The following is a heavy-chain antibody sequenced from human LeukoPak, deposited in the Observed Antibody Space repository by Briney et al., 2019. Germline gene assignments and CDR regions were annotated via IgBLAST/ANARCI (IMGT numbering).Heavy chain of an antibody. Sequence: GGSLRLSCAASGFTFSSYWMSWVRQAPGKGLEWVANIQQDGSEKYYVDSVKGRFTISRDNAKNSLYLQMNSLRAEDTAVYYCARADQWLGLYYFDYWGQGTLVTVSS. CDR3: ARADQWLGLYYFDY. V-gene: IGHV3-7*01. CDR1: GFTFSSYW. J-gene: IGHJ4*02. CDR2: IQQDGSEK. D-gene: IGHD6-19*01.